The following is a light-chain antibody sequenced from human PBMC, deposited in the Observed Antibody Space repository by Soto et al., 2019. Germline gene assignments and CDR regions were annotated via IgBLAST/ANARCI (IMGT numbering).Light chain of an antibody. CDR1: QSISSW. V-gene: IGKV1-5*03. J-gene: IGKJ3*01. CDR2: KAS. CDR3: QQYNIYPFT. Sequence: DIQMTQSPSTLSASVGDRVTITCRASQSISSWLAWYQQKPGKAPKLLIYKASSLESGVPSRCSVSGSGTEFTLTISSLQPVDFVTYYCQQYNIYPFTFGPGTKVDIK.